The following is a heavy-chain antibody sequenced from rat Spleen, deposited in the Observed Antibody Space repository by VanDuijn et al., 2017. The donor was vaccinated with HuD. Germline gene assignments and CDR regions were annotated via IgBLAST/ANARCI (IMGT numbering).Heavy chain of an antibody. Sequence: QVQLMESGPGLVQPSETLSLTCTVSGFSLTSYNVHWVRQPPGKGLEWMGVMWSGGSTDYNSALKSRLSISRDTSKRQVYLKMNSLQTEDTATYYCARDPGSSGWGQGVMVTVSS. CDR3: ARDPGSSG. CDR2: MWSGGST. D-gene: IGHD1-4*01. CDR1: GFSLTSYN. J-gene: IGHJ2*01. V-gene: IGHV2-45*01.